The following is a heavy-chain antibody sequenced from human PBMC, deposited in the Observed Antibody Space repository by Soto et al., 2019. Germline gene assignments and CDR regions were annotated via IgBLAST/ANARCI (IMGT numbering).Heavy chain of an antibody. D-gene: IGHD6-19*01. CDR3: ASCPYSSGWYDY. Sequence: SETLSLTCTVSGGSISSGDYYWSWIRQPPGKGLEWIGYIYYSGSTYYNPSLKSRVTISVDTSKNQFSLKLSSVTAADTAVYYCASCPYSSGWYDYWGQGTLVTVSS. V-gene: IGHV4-30-4*01. J-gene: IGHJ4*02. CDR2: IYYSGST. CDR1: GGSISSGDYY.